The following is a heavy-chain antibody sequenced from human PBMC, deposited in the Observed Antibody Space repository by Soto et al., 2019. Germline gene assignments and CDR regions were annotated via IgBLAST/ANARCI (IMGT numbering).Heavy chain of an antibody. CDR1: GFTFSSYS. D-gene: IGHD2-15*01. J-gene: IGHJ4*02. CDR3: ARGPQAALVDY. Sequence: EVQLVESGGGLVQPGGSLRLSCAASGFTFSSYSMNWVRQAPGTGLEWVSYISSRSSTIYYADSVKGRFTISRDNAKNSLYLQMNSLRAEDTAVYYCARGPQAALVDYWGQGTLVTVSS. CDR2: ISSRSSTI. V-gene: IGHV3-48*01.